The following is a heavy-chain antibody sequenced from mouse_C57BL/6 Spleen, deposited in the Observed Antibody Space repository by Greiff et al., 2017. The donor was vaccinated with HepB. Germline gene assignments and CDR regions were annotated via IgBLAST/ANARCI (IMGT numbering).Heavy chain of an antibody. D-gene: IGHD1-1*01. CDR3: ARGTTVPWFAY. Sequence: EVQLKESGGGLVKPGGSLKLSCAASGFTFSDYGMHWVRQAPEKGLEWVAYISSGSSTIYYADTVKGRFTISRDNAKNTLFLQMTSLRSEDTAMYYCARGTTVPWFAYWGQGTLVTVSA. J-gene: IGHJ3*01. V-gene: IGHV5-17*01. CDR1: GFTFSDYG. CDR2: ISSGSSTI.